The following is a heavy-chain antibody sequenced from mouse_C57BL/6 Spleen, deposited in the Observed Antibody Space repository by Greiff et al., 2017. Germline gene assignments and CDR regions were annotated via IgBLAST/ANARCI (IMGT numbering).Heavy chain of an antibody. V-gene: IGHV1-82*01. CDR1: GYAFRSSW. Sequence: QVQLQQSGPELVKPGASVKISCKASGYAFRSSWMNWVKQRPGKGLEWIGRIYPGDGDTNYNGKFKGKATLTADKSSSTAYMQLSSLTSEDSAVYFCARNNWGCFDYWGQGTTLTVSS. D-gene: IGHD4-1*01. CDR2: IYPGDGDT. J-gene: IGHJ2*01. CDR3: ARNNWGCFDY.